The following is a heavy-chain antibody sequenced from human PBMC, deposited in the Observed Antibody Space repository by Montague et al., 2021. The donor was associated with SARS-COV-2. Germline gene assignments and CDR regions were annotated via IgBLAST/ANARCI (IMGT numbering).Heavy chain of an antibody. CDR3: ARESGYSSGWRYYYVMDV. J-gene: IGHJ6*02. CDR1: GASISNYY. CDR2: LYTSGST. D-gene: IGHD6-19*01. Sequence: SETLSLTCTVSGASISNYYWTWIRQPAGKGLEWIGRLYTSGSTTXNPSLKSRATMSVDTSKNQFSLNVTSVTAADTAIYYCARESGYSSGWRYYYVMDVWGQGTTVTVS. V-gene: IGHV4-4*07.